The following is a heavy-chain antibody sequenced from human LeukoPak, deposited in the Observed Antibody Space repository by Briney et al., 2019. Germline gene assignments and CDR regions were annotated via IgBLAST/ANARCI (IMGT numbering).Heavy chain of an antibody. V-gene: IGHV1-18*01. CDR1: GYTVTIYI. Sequence: GASVKVSCKASGYTVTIYIISWVRQAPGQGLEWMGWINAYNGNTDYEQMVQVRVTMTTDTSTSTAYMQLRSLRSDDTAVYYCARDVYIAAAVYYYYMDVWGKGTPVTVSS. CDR2: INAYNGNT. CDR3: ARDVYIAAAVYYYYMDV. D-gene: IGHD6-13*01. J-gene: IGHJ6*03.